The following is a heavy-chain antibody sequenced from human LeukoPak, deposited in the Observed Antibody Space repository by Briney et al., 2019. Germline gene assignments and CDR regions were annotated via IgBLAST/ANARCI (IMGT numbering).Heavy chain of an antibody. CDR2: IKFDGSST. J-gene: IGHJ5*02. Sequence: GGSLRLSCAASGFTFSTYWMHWVRQAPGKGLVWVSRIKFDGSSTAYADSEKGRFTISRDNAKNTLYLQMNSLRAEDTAVYYCARGPEGHNYGEFDRWGQGTLVTVSS. V-gene: IGHV3-74*01. D-gene: IGHD5-18*01. CDR1: GFTFSTYW. CDR3: ARGPEGHNYGEFDR.